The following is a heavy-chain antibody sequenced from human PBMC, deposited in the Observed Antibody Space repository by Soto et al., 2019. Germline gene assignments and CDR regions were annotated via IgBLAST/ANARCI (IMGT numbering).Heavy chain of an antibody. CDR1: GFTFGDYY. V-gene: IGHV3-11*01. CDR3: AREADSSSWDYYMDV. CDR2: ISSSGSTI. Sequence: GGSLRLSCAASGFTFGDYYMSWIRQAPGKGLEWVSYISSSGSTIYYADSVKGRFTISRDNAKNSLYLQMNSLRAEDTAVYYCAREADSSSWDYYMDVWGKGTTVTVSS. J-gene: IGHJ6*03. D-gene: IGHD6-13*01.